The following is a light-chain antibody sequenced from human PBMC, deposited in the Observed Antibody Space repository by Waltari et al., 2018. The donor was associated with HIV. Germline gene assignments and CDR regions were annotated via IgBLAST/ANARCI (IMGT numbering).Light chain of an antibody. CDR1: QTISNDY. V-gene: IGKV3-20*01. CDR3: QQYHTTPFT. Sequence: ENVLTQSPGTLSLSPGESATLSCRASQTISNDYLVWYHQKPGQAPRLLIYGASSRATGIPGRFSGSGSGTDFTLTITRLEPEDFAVYYCQQYHTTPFTFGQGTRLEIK. CDR2: GAS. J-gene: IGKJ5*01.